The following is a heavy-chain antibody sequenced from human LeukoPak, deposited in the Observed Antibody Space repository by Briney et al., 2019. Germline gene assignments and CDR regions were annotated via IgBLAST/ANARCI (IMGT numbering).Heavy chain of an antibody. CDR1: GFTFSSYA. D-gene: IGHD1-1*01. J-gene: IGHJ4*02. V-gene: IGHV3-23*01. CDR3: ARDLERDFDY. Sequence: GGSLRLSCAASGFTFSSYAMSWVRQAPGKGLEWISAITGSGGSTYYADSVEGRFTISRDNSENTLYLQMSSLRAEDTAVYYCARDLERDFDYWGQGTLVTVSS. CDR2: ITGSGGST.